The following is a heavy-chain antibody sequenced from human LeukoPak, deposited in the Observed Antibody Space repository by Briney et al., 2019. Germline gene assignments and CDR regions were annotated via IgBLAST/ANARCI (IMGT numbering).Heavy chain of an antibody. J-gene: IGHJ4*02. V-gene: IGHV3-23*01. CDR3: AKPGEASNYYFDY. D-gene: IGHD2-21*01. CDR2: VRVNSRST. CDR1: GFTFSTYD. Sequence: GGSLRLSCSASGFTFSTYDMSWVRQAPGKGLEWVSTVRVNSRSTFYADSVKGRFTISRDNSKNTLYLQMNSLRAEDTALYYCAKPGEASNYYFDYWGQGALVTVSS.